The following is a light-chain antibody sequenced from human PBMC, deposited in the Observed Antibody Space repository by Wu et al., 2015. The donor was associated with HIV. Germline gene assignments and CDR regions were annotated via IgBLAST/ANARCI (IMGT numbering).Light chain of an antibody. Sequence: VMTQSPATLSVSPGERVTLSCRASQSVSSNLAWYQQRPGQAPRLLIYGASTRATGIPARFSGSGSGTEFTLTISSLQSEDFAVYYCQQCNDWSYSFGQGTKAGDQT. V-gene: IGKV3-15*01. J-gene: IGKJ2*03. CDR2: GAS. CDR1: QSVSSN. CDR3: QQCNDWSYS.